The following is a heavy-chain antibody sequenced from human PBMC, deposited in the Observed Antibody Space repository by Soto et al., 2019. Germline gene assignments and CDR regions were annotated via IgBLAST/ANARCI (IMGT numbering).Heavy chain of an antibody. CDR1: GFTCSSYA. Sequence: PGGSLRISCAASGFTCSSYAMSWVRQAPGKGLEWVSAISGSGGSTYYADSVKGRFTISRDNSKNTLYLQMNSLRAEDTDVYYYAKVGQQLLWFGEVLYMDVWGRGTTVTVAS. D-gene: IGHD3-10*01. CDR3: AKVGQQLLWFGEVLYMDV. J-gene: IGHJ6*03. V-gene: IGHV3-23*01. CDR2: ISGSGGST.